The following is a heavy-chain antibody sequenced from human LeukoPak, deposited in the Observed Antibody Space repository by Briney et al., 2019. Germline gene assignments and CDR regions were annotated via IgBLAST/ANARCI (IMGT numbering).Heavy chain of an antibody. CDR2: ISHDGSNK. Sequence: GGSLRLSCAASGFTFSSYAMHWVRQAPGKGLEWVAVISHDGSNKYYADSVKGRFTISRDNSKNTLYLQMNSLRAEDTAVYYCARDSLSGSYPVFDYWGQGTLVTVSS. D-gene: IGHD1-26*01. CDR1: GFTFSSYA. J-gene: IGHJ4*02. CDR3: ARDSLSGSYPVFDY. V-gene: IGHV3-30*01.